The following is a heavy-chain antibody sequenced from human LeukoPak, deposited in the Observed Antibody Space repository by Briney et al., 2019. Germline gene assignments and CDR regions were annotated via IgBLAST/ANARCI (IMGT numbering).Heavy chain of an antibody. CDR3: AREWRGSGNWFDP. CDR2: IIPIFGTA. Sequence: SVKVSCKASGGTFSGYAISWVPQAPGQGLEWMVGIIPIFGTANYAQKFQGRVTITTDESTSTAYMELSSLRSEDTAVYYCAREWRGSGNWFDPWGQGTLVTVSS. D-gene: IGHD3-10*01. J-gene: IGHJ5*02. CDR1: GGTFSGYA. V-gene: IGHV1-69*05.